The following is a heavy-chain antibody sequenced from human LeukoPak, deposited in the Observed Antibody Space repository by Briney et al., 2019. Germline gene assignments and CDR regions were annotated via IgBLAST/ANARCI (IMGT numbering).Heavy chain of an antibody. Sequence: GGSLRLSCAASGFTVSSNYMSWVRQAPGKGLEWVSVIYSGGSTYYADSVKGRFTISRDNSKNTLYLQMNSLRAEDTAVYYCATRSYCSGGSCYSLPDAFDIWGQGTMVTVSS. J-gene: IGHJ3*02. CDR1: GFTVSSNY. CDR3: ATRSYCSGGSCYSLPDAFDI. V-gene: IGHV3-53*01. D-gene: IGHD2-15*01. CDR2: IYSGGST.